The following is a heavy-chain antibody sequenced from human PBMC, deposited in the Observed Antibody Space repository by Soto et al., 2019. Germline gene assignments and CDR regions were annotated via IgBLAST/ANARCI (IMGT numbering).Heavy chain of an antibody. D-gene: IGHD1-7*01. J-gene: IGHJ5*01. CDR2: ISSSGSFM. V-gene: IGHV3-21*01. Sequence: EVQLVESGGGLVKPGGSLRLSCAASGFSFSSDSMGWVRQAPGKGLEWVSSISSSGSFMNYADSVKCRFTISRDNAKNSLYLQMSSLKEEDTAVYYCARDPPTGTTLDWVDSWGQGTLVTVSS. CDR3: ARDPPTGTTLDWVDS. CDR1: GFSFSSDS.